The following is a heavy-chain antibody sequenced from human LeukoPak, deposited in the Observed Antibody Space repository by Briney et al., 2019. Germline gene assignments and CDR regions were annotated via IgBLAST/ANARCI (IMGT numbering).Heavy chain of an antibody. CDR3: ARGDVVVVAATQATGWFDP. Sequence: SETLSLTCTVSGGSISSGGYYWSWIRQPPGKGLEWIGYIYYSGSTYYNPSLKSRVTISVDTSKNQSSLKLSSVTAADTAVYYCARGDVVVVAATQATGWFDPWGQGTLVTVSS. V-gene: IGHV4-30-4*08. J-gene: IGHJ5*02. CDR2: IYYSGST. D-gene: IGHD2-15*01. CDR1: GGSISSGGYY.